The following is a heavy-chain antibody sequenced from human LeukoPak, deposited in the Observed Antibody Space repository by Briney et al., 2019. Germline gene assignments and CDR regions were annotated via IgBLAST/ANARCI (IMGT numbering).Heavy chain of an antibody. J-gene: IGHJ4*02. Sequence: AETLSLTCTVSGGSMSSYLRTWIRQPAGKGLQWIGRMYTTGETNYNPTLKSRVTISLDTSKKQFSLRLTSVTAADTAVYYCVAGSQNTALIKWGQGTLVTVSS. D-gene: IGHD5-18*01. CDR3: VAGSQNTALIK. V-gene: IGHV4-4*07. CDR1: GGSMSSYL. CDR2: MYTTGET.